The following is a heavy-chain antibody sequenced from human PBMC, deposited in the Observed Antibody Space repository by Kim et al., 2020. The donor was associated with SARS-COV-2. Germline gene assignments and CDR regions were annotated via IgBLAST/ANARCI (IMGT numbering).Heavy chain of an antibody. V-gene: IGHV5-51*01. CDR2: IYPGDSDT. Sequence: GESLKISCKGSGYSFTSYWIGWVRQMPGKGLEWMGIIYPGDSDTSYSPSFQGQVTISADKSISTAYLQWSSLKASDTAMYYCARRGSGWYNYYYGMDVWGQGTTVTVSS. CDR1: GYSFTSYW. J-gene: IGHJ6*02. CDR3: ARRGSGWYNYYYGMDV. D-gene: IGHD6-19*01.